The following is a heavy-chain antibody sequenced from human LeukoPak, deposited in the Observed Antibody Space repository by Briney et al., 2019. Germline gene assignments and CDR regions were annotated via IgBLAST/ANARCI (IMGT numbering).Heavy chain of an antibody. J-gene: IGHJ4*02. CDR3: ARVFSSGPTRYFDY. V-gene: IGHV1-69*04. CDR1: GGTFSSYA. CDR2: IIPILGIA. D-gene: IGHD6-19*01. Sequence: ASVKVSCKASGGTFSSYAISWVRQAPGQGLEWMGRIIPILGIANYAQKFQGRVTITADKSTSTAYMELSSLRSEDTAVYYCARVFSSGPTRYFDYWGQGTLVTVSS.